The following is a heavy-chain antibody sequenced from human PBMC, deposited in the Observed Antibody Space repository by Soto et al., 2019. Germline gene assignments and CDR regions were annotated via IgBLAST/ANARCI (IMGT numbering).Heavy chain of an antibody. J-gene: IGHJ4*02. CDR1: GFTFNNAW. CDR2: IKSKTNGGTT. CDR3: TTDDPINRN. Sequence: PGGSLRLSCAASGFTFNNAWMSWVRQAPGKGLEWVGRIKSKTNGGTTDYAAPVIGRFTISRDDSKNTLYLQMNSLKTDDTAIYYCTTDDPINRNWGQGTLVTVSS. V-gene: IGHV3-15*01.